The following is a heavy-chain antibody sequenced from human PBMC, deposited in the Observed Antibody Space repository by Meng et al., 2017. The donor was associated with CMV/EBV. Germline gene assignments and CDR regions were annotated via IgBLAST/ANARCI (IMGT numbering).Heavy chain of an antibody. CDR1: GFTFSSYG. V-gene: IGHV3-30*02. Sequence: QVHLGGSGGGVVQPGGSLRLSCAASGFTFSSYGMHWVRQAPGKGLEWVAFIRYDGSNKYYADSVKGRFTISRDNSKNTLYLQMNGLRAEDTAVYYCAKPSGGSYYNSFDYWGQGTLVTVSS. CDR2: IRYDGSNK. J-gene: IGHJ4*02. D-gene: IGHD1-26*01. CDR3: AKPSGGSYYNSFDY.